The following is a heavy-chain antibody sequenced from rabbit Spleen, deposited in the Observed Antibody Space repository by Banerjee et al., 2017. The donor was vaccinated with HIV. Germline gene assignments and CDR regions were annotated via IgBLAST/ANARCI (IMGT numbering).Heavy chain of an antibody. CDR1: GFSFSSSYW. V-gene: IGHV1S45*01. CDR3: AGGVYSDVAYANKL. CDR2: IYGGGVTT. Sequence: QQQLVESGGGLVKPEGSLKLSCIASGFSFSSSYWICWVRQAPGKGLEWIACIYGGGVTTYYATWAKGRFTISKTSSTVDLQMTSLTAADTATYFCAGGVYSDVAYANKLWGQGTLVTVS. J-gene: IGHJ3*01. D-gene: IGHD6-1*01.